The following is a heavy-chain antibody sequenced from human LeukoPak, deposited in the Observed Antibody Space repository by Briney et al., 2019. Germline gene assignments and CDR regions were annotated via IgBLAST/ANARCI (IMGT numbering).Heavy chain of an antibody. J-gene: IGHJ4*02. V-gene: IGHV4-59*08. CDR3: ARHEKNGGYYDN. D-gene: IGHD3-22*01. Sequence: SETLSLTCTVSGGSLNYYFWSWIRQPPGKGLEWIGYIYYSGGTDYNPSLKGRVTISVDTSKNQFSLQLRAVTAADTAVYYCARHEKNGGYYDNWGQGTLVTVSS. CDR1: GGSLNYYF. CDR2: IYYSGGT.